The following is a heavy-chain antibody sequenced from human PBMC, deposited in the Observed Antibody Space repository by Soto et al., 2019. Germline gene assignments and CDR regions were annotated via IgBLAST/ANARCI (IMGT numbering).Heavy chain of an antibody. CDR1: GGTFSSYA. CDR2: IIPIFGTA. V-gene: IGHV1-69*12. Sequence: QVQLVQSGAEVKKPGSSVKVSCKASGGTFSSYAISWVRQAPGQGLGWMGGIIPIFGTANYAQKFQGRVTITADESTSTAYMELSSLRSEYTAVYYCAREWIKWVLRFDYFDYGGQGTLVTVSS. CDR3: AREWIKWVLRFDYFDY. D-gene: IGHD1-26*01. J-gene: IGHJ4*02.